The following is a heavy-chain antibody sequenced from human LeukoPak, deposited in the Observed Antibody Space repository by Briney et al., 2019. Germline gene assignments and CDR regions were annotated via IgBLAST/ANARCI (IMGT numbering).Heavy chain of an antibody. J-gene: IGHJ4*02. Sequence: AGGSLRLSCAASGFTVSSNYMTWVRQAPGKGLEWVSTISSSGYSTYYADSVKGRFTISRDNSKNTLYLQLNSLRAEDTTVYYCAKTTYASNSSGWYNHFDYWGQGTLVTVSS. D-gene: IGHD6-19*01. CDR1: GFTVSSNY. CDR2: ISSSGYST. CDR3: AKTTYASNSSGWYNHFDY. V-gene: IGHV3-23*01.